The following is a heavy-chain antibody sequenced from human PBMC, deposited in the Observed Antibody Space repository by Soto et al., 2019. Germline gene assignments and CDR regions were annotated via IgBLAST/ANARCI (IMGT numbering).Heavy chain of an antibody. V-gene: IGHV3-21*01. J-gene: IGHJ4*02. CDR2: ISSSSSYI. CDR3: ARNDDDSGYGHLDY. CDR1: GFTFSSYS. Sequence: GGSLRLSCAASGFTFSSYSMNWVRQAPGKGLEWVSSISSSSSYIYYADSVKGRFTISRVNAKNSLYLQMNSLRAEDTAVYYWARNDDDSGYGHLDYWGQGTLVTSPQ. D-gene: IGHD5-12*01.